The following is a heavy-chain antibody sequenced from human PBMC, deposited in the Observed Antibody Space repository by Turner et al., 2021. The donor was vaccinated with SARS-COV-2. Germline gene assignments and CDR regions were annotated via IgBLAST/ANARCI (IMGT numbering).Heavy chain of an antibody. CDR3: ARGTYYYDSSVYSGTNWFDP. CDR2: ISSSSSYI. Sequence: EVQLVESGGGLVKPGGSLRLSCAASGFTFSSYTMYWVRQAPEKGLEWVSSISSSSSYIYYADSVKGRFTISRDNAKNSLYLQMNSLRAEDTAVYYCARGTYYYDSSVYSGTNWFDPWGQGTLVTVSS. CDR1: GFTFSSYT. J-gene: IGHJ5*02. D-gene: IGHD3-22*01. V-gene: IGHV3-21*01.